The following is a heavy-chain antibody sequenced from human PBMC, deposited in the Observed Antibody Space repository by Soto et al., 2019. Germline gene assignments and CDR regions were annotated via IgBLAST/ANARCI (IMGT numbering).Heavy chain of an antibody. D-gene: IGHD1-1*01. V-gene: IGHV3-13*01. CDR3: TRQRPPSYYYGIDV. Sequence: EVQLVESGGGLVQPGGSLRLSCAASGFTISGYDMYWVRQGTGKGLEWVSRLGITGDTNYAGSVKGRFTISRENGKNSLYLQMNGLRAGDTAVYYCTRQRPPSYYYGIDVWGQGTTVTVSS. CDR2: LGITGDT. J-gene: IGHJ6*02. CDR1: GFTISGYD.